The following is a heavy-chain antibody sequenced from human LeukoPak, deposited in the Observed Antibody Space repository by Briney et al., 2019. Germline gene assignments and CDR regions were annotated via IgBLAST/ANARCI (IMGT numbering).Heavy chain of an antibody. V-gene: IGHV3-23*01. CDR1: GFTFSSYA. CDR2: ISGSGGST. CDR3: ARVMYDSSGYYEDYFDY. D-gene: IGHD3-22*01. Sequence: GGSLRLSCAASGFTFSSYAMSWVRQAPGKGLEWVSAISGSGGSTYYADSVKGRFTISRDNSKNTLYLQMNSLRAEDTAVYYCARVMYDSSGYYEDYFDYWGQGTLVTVSS. J-gene: IGHJ4*02.